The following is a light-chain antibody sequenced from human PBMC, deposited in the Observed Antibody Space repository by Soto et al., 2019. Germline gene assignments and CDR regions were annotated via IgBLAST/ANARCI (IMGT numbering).Light chain of an antibody. Sequence: QSVLTQPPSASGSPGQSVTISCTGTSSDVGGYNYVSWYQQHPGKAPKLMIYEVSKRPSGVPDRFSGSKSGNTASLTVFGLQAEDEADYYCSSYAGSNNLYVFGTGTKVPVL. CDR2: EVS. J-gene: IGLJ1*01. CDR1: SSDVGGYNY. CDR3: SSYAGSNNLYV. V-gene: IGLV2-8*01.